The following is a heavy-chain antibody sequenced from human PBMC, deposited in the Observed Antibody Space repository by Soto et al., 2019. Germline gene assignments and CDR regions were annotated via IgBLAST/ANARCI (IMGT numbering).Heavy chain of an antibody. CDR1: GGSISSYY. CDR2: IYYSGST. J-gene: IGHJ6*02. D-gene: IGHD2-15*01. V-gene: IGHV4-59*12. Sequence: PSETLSLTCTVSGGSISSYYWSWIRQPPGKGLEWIGYIYYSGSTNYNPSLKSRVTISVDTSKNQFSLKLSSVTAADTAVYYCARGQSWVPPLKLSGMDVWGQGTTVTVSS. CDR3: ARGQSWVPPLKLSGMDV.